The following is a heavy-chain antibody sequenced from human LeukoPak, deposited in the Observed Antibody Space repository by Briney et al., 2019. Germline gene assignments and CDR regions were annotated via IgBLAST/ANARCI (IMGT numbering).Heavy chain of an antibody. CDR2: IYYSGST. J-gene: IGHJ4*02. CDR3: ARVISSGWSYYFDY. V-gene: IGHV4-61*01. Sequence: SETLSLTCTVSGGSVSSGSYYWSWLRQPPGKGLEWIGYIYYSGSTNYNPARRRRATISVDTSKNQFSLKLSSVTAADTAVYYCARVISSGWSYYFDYWGQGTLVTVSS. D-gene: IGHD6-19*01. CDR1: GGSVSSGSYY.